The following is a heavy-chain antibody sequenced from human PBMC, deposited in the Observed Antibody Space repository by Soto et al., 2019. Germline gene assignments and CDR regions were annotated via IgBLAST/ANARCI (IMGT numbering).Heavy chain of an antibody. J-gene: IGHJ4*02. V-gene: IGHV4-39*01. CDR2: IYYSGST. CDR3: ARHRGGSYRTRSLYYFDY. Sequence: SETLSLTCTVSGGSISSSSYYWGWIRQPPGKGLEWIGSIYYSGSTYYNPSLKSRVTISVDTSKNQFSLKLSSVTAADTAVYYCARHRGGSYRTRSLYYFDYWGQGTLVTVSS. CDR1: GGSISSSSYY. D-gene: IGHD1-26*01.